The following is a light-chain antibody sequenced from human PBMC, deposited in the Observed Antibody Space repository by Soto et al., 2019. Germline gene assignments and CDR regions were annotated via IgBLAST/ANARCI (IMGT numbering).Light chain of an antibody. Sequence: DIQMTQSPFSVSASVGDRVTITCRASQTISSWLAWYQQKPGEAPKLLIYDASSLESGVPSRFSGTGSGTEFTLIISSLQSEDFAVYYCQQYNNWPLTFGGGTKVDIK. V-gene: IGKV1-5*01. J-gene: IGKJ4*01. CDR3: QQYNNWPLT. CDR2: DAS. CDR1: QTISSW.